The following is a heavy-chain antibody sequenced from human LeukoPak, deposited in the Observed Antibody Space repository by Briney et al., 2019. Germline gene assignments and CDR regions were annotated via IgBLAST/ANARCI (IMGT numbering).Heavy chain of an antibody. CDR2: IIPIFGTA. Sequence: ASVKVSCKASGGTFSSYAISWVRQAPGQGLEWMGGIIPIFGTANYAQKFQGRVTITADESTSTAYMGLSSLRSEDTAVYYCARDPLAYQLLSSLGAFNNWFDPWGQGTLVTVSS. D-gene: IGHD2-2*01. V-gene: IGHV1-69*01. J-gene: IGHJ5*02. CDR1: GGTFSSYA. CDR3: ARDPLAYQLLSSLGAFNNWFDP.